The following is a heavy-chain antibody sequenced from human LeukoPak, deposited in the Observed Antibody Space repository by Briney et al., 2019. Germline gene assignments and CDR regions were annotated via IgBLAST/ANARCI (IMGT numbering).Heavy chain of an antibody. V-gene: IGHV1-18*01. D-gene: IGHD4-17*01. CDR1: GYTFTSYG. CDR2: ISAYNGNT. J-gene: IGHJ3*02. Sequence: VSVKVSCKASGYTFTSYGIFWVRQAPGQGLEWMGWISAYNGNTNYAQNLQGRVTMTTDTSTSTAYMELRSLRSDDTAVYYCARVWEGDYGDYDGAFDIWGQGTMVTVSS. CDR3: ARVWEGDYGDYDGAFDI.